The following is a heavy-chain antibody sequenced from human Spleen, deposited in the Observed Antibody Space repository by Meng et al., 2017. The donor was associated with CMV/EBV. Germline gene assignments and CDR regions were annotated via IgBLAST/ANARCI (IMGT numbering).Heavy chain of an antibody. D-gene: IGHD3-9*01. CDR1: GYTFTSYN. CDR3: ARAHYDILTGYSDYFDY. Sequence: ASVKVSCKASGYTFTSYNINWARQATGQGLEWMGGINPKNGGTNYAQNFQGRVTMTRDTSMSTAYMELSRLTSDDTAVYYCARAHYDILTGYSDYFDYWGQGTLVTVSS. V-gene: IGHV1-2*02. J-gene: IGHJ4*02. CDR2: INPKNGGT.